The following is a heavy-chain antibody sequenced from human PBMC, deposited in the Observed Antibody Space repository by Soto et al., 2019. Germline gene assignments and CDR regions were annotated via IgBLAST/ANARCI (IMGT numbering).Heavy chain of an antibody. CDR1: GFTFSSYS. D-gene: IGHD3-10*01. Sequence: EVQLVESGGGLVKPGGSLRLSCAASGFTFSSYSMNWVRQAPGKGLEWVSSISSSSSYIYYADSVKGRFTISRDNAKKALYLQMNSLRAEDTAVYYCARTSYGSGSYYKRGWFDPWGQGTLVTVSS. V-gene: IGHV3-21*01. J-gene: IGHJ5*02. CDR3: ARTSYGSGSYYKRGWFDP. CDR2: ISSSSSYI.